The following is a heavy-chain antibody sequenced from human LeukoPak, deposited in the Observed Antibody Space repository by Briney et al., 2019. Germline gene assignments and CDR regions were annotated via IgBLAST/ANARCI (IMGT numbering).Heavy chain of an antibody. D-gene: IGHD3-22*01. J-gene: IGHJ4*02. Sequence: QSGGSLRLSCAASGFTLSSYSMNWVRQAPGKGLEWLSYISSSSATIYYADSVKGRFTISRDNSKNTLSLQLSSLRAEDTAVYYCAKPRYYYDTSGYSLVHWGQGTLVTVSS. CDR3: AKPRYYYDTSGYSLVH. V-gene: IGHV3-48*01. CDR1: GFTLSSYS. CDR2: ISSSSATI.